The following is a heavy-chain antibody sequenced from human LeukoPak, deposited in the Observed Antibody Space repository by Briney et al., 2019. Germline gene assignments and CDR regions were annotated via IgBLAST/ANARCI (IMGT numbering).Heavy chain of an antibody. V-gene: IGHV3-30*02. CDR3: AKDTNRVYYFDY. Sequence: TGGSLRLSCAASGFTFSSYGMHWVRQAPGKGLEWVAFIRYDGSNKYCADSVKGRFTISRDNSKNTLYLQMNSLRAEDTAVYYCAKDTNRVYYFDYWGQGTLVTVSS. D-gene: IGHD1-14*01. CDR1: GFTFSSYG. CDR2: IRYDGSNK. J-gene: IGHJ4*02.